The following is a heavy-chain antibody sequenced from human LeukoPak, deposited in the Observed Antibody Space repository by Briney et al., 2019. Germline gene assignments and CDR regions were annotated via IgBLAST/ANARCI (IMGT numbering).Heavy chain of an antibody. CDR2: IIPILGIA. J-gene: IGHJ5*02. D-gene: IGHD3-22*01. CDR1: GGTFSSYA. CDR3: ASTLYYYDSSGYVNWFDP. Sequence: SVKVSCKASGGTFSSYAISWVRQAPGQGLEWMGRIIPILGIANYAQKFQGRVTITADKSTSTAYMELSSLRSEDTAVYYCASTLYYYDSSGYVNWFDPWGQGTLVTVSS. V-gene: IGHV1-69*04.